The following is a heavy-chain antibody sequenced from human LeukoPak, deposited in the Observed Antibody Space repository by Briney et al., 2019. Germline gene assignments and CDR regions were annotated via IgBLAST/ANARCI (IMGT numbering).Heavy chain of an antibody. Sequence: SVKVSCKDSGGTFSSYAISWVRQAPGQGLEWMGGIIPIFGTANYAQKFQGRVTITTDESTNTAYMELSSLRSEGTAVYYCARSYYDILTGYQPPDYWGQGTLVTVSS. J-gene: IGHJ4*02. CDR3: ARSYYDILTGYQPPDY. D-gene: IGHD3-9*01. CDR2: IIPIFGTA. CDR1: GGTFSSYA. V-gene: IGHV1-69*05.